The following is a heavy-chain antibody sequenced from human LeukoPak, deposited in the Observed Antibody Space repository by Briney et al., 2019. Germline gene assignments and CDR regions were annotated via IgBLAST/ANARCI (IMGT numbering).Heavy chain of an antibody. CDR3: AKDLLSRYGYHDY. D-gene: IGHD5-18*01. CDR1: GFTFSRSW. Sequence: PGGSLRLSCAASGFTFSRSWMHWVRQAPGKGLEWVSTISGSGGSTYYADSVKGRFTISRDNSKNTLYLQMSSLRAEDTAVYYCAKDLLSRYGYHDYWGQGTLVTVSS. J-gene: IGHJ4*02. CDR2: ISGSGGST. V-gene: IGHV3-23*01.